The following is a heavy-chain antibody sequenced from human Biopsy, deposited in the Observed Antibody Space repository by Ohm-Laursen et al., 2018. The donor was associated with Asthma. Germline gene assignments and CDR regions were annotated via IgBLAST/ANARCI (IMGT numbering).Heavy chain of an antibody. Sequence: PSETLSLTCIVSGDAISTSGSYWGWIRQSPGKGLEWIGGIYYSGRTYYNPSLESRVTISADTSKNHFSLKVTSVTAADTAVYYCARAVSSSSYWYFDLWGRGDLVTVSS. CDR2: IYYSGRT. V-gene: IGHV4-39*02. J-gene: IGHJ2*01. D-gene: IGHD6-6*01. CDR1: GDAISTSGSY. CDR3: ARAVSSSSYWYFDL.